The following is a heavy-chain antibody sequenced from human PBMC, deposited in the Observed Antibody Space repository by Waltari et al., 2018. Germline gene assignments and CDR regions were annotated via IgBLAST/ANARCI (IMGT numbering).Heavy chain of an antibody. CDR3: ARAPSTKLGPPVGSHYYMVV. D-gene: IGHD1-26*01. J-gene: IGHJ6*03. Sequence: QVQLVQSGAEVAKPGASVRVSCKASGYTLTANYMHGVRQAPGQGLEWMGWINPDGRGTKYQRQFQGRVTMSRDSSMNTIYMGLSSLSFDATAVYSCARAPSTKLGPPVGSHYYMVVWGKGTMVTVSS. CDR2: INPDGRGT. CDR1: GYTLTANY. V-gene: IGHV1-2*07.